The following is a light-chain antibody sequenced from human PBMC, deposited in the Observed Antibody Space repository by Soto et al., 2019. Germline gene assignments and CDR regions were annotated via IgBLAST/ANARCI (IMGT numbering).Light chain of an antibody. V-gene: IGKV1-5*03. CDR2: QAS. CDR1: ESGSRW. J-gene: IGKJ1*01. CDR3: QQDNAYSQA. Sequence: DIQMTQSPSTLSASVGDRVTITCRASESGSRWLAWYQQKPGRTPKLLIYQASTLETGVPSRFSGSRSGTEFTLTIISLQPYDFATYYCQQDNAYSQAFGQGTKVEIK.